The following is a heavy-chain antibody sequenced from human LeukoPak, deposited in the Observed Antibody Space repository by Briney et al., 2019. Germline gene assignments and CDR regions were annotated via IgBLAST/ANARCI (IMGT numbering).Heavy chain of an antibody. J-gene: IGHJ4*02. CDR3: AKDTTVQFLEPAF. D-gene: IGHD3-3*01. CDR2: IWFDGSVK. CDR1: GFTFSSYA. Sequence: GRSLRLSCAASGFTFSSYAMHWVRQAPGKGLEWVAAIWFDGSVKHYSDAVKGRFTISRDNSLNTLHLQMNSLRVEDTAVYYCAKDTTVQFLEPAFWGQGTLVTVSS. V-gene: IGHV3-30*04.